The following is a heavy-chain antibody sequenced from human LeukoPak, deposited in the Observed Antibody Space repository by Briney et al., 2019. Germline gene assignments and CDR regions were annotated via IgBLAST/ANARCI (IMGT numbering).Heavy chain of an antibody. J-gene: IGHJ4*02. CDR1: GFTFSSYG. Sequence: GGSLRLSCAASGFTFSSYGMHWVRQAPGKGLEWVSSISSSSSYIYYADSVKGRFTISRDNAKNSLYLQMNSLRAEDTAIYYCARVRRGYNGYDAFDYWGQGTLVTVSS. D-gene: IGHD5-12*01. CDR2: ISSSSSYI. V-gene: IGHV3-21*01. CDR3: ARVRRGYNGYDAFDY.